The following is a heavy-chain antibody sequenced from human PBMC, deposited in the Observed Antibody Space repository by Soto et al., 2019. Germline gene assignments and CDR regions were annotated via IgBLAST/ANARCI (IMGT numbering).Heavy chain of an antibody. CDR1: GYAFTRYT. CDR2: ISAANGNT. D-gene: IGHD1-1*01. CDR3: ARSTTVNSNEYFEY. Sequence: ASVKVSCKASGYAFTRYTIHWVRQAPGQRLEYMGWISAANGNTKYLQNFQGRVSFNRDTSASTVYMELSSLRFEDTAVYYCARSTTVNSNEYFEYWGQGTLVTVSS. V-gene: IGHV1-3*01. J-gene: IGHJ1*01.